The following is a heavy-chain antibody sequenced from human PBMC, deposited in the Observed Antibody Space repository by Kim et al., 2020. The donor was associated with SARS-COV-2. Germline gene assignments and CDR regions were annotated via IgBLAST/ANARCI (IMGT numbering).Heavy chain of an antibody. Sequence: GGSLRLSCAASGFTFSNAWMSWVRQAPGKGLEWVGRIKSKTDGGPTDYAAPVKGRFTISRDDSKNTLYLQMNSLKTEDTAVYYCTTGAPIRYFGWLLYSLDYWGQGTLVTVSS. V-gene: IGHV3-15*01. CDR3: TTGAPIRYFGWLLYSLDY. D-gene: IGHD3-9*01. CDR1: GFTFSNAW. J-gene: IGHJ4*02. CDR2: IKSKTDGGPT.